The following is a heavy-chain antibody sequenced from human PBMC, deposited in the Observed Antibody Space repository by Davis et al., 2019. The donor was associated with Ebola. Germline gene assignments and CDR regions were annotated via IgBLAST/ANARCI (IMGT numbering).Heavy chain of an antibody. D-gene: IGHD6-19*01. Sequence: PGGSLRLSCAASGFTFSSYAMSWVRQAPGKGLEWVSGISGSGGSTYYADSVKGRFTISRDNSKNTLYLQMNSLRAEDTAVYYCAKDPSIAVAGNWFDPWGQGTLVTVSS. CDR1: GFTFSSYA. V-gene: IGHV3-23*01. CDR2: ISGSGGST. CDR3: AKDPSIAVAGNWFDP. J-gene: IGHJ5*02.